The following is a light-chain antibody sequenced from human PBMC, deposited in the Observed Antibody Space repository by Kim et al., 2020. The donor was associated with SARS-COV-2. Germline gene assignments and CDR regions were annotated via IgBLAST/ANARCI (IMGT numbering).Light chain of an antibody. CDR3: ATWDDSLSGWV. CDR2: RND. V-gene: IGLV1-47*01. Sequence: GRRVTISCSGSSSNIGTNYVYWYEHLPGTAPKLLIYRNDQRPSGVPGRFSGSKSGTSASLAISGLRSEDEADYYCATWDDSLSGWVFGGGTKLTVL. J-gene: IGLJ3*02. CDR1: SSNIGTNY.